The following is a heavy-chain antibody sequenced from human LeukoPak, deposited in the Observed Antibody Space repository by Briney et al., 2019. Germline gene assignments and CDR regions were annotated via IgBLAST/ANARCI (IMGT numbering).Heavy chain of an antibody. CDR2: IYTGGST. CDR3: ASLDTTMVVAFDI. D-gene: IGHD5-18*01. J-gene: IGHJ3*02. CDR1: GFTVSSNY. V-gene: IGHV3-53*01. Sequence: GGSLRLSCAASGFTVSSNYMSWVRQAPGKGLEWVSVIYTGGSTYYADSVKGRFTISRDNSKNTLYLQMDSLRAEDTAVYYCASLDTTMVVAFDIWGQGTMVTVSS.